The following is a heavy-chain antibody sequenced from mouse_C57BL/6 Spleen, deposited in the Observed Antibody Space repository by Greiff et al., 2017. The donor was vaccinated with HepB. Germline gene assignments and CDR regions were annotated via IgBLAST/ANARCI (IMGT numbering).Heavy chain of an antibody. D-gene: IGHD2-4*01. CDR3: ARQRICYDDWYYDV. J-gene: IGHJ1*03. Sequence: EVMLVESGGDLVKPGGSLKLSCAASGFTFSSYGMSWVSQTPDKRLEWVATISSGGSYTYYPDSVKGRFTFSRDNAKNTLYLQMSSLKSEDTAMYYCARQRICYDDWYYDVWGTGTTVTVSS. V-gene: IGHV5-6*01. CDR2: ISSGGSYT. CDR1: GFTFSSYG.